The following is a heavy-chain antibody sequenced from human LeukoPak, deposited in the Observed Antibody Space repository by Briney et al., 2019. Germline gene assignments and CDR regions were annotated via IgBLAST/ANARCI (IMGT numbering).Heavy chain of an antibody. CDR3: ARDTLGEGEDANYAVYFDY. V-gene: IGHV3-7*01. CDR2: IKQDGNEK. Sequence: GRSLRLSCAASGFRFNTLGISWVRQSPGQGLEGVANIKQDGNEKYYADSVKGRFTISRDNGKNSLDLQMNSLRADDTAFYYCARDTLGEGEDANYAVYFDYWGQGTLVTVSS. CDR1: GFRFNTLG. J-gene: IGHJ4*02. D-gene: IGHD4/OR15-4a*01.